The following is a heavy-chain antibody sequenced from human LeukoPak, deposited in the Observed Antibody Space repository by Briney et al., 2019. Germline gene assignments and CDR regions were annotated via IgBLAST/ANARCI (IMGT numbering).Heavy chain of an antibody. D-gene: IGHD2-15*01. Sequence: PGGSLRLSCVASGFTFSNYAMHWVRQAPGKGLEWVAVISYDGSNKYYADSVKGRFTISRDNSKNTLYLHMNSLRAEDTAVYYCARDFLGYCSGGSCQRSYFFDYWGQGTLVTVSS. CDR1: GFTFSNYA. CDR2: ISYDGSNK. J-gene: IGHJ4*02. V-gene: IGHV3-30-3*01. CDR3: ARDFLGYCSGGSCQRSYFFDY.